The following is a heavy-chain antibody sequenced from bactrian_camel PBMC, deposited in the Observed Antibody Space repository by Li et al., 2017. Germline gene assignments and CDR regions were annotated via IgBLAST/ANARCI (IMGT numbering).Heavy chain of an antibody. CDR3: AVNMGSWLGPPRY. D-gene: IGHD2*01. CDR1: KYPTSTYC. J-gene: IGHJ4*01. V-gene: IGHV3S1*01. Sequence: HVQLVESGGGSVQDGGSLKLSCIAAPKYPTSTYCMAWFRQGAGKQREAVATTYTGVGYGRTWYADSVKDRFTISRDGARNTLYLQMNDLKPEDTAVYYCAVNMGSWLGPPRYWGQGTQVTVS. CDR2: TYTGVGYGRT.